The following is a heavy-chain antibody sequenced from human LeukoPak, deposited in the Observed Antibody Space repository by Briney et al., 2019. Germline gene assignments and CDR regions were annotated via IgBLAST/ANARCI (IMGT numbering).Heavy chain of an antibody. CDR1: GFTFSSYE. V-gene: IGHV3-48*03. Sequence: GGSLRLPCAASGFTFSSYEMNWVRQAPGKGLEWVSYISSSGSTIYYADSVKGRFTISRDNAKNSLYLQMNSLRAEDTAVYYCARTGGSWYLPYDYWGQGTLVTVSS. CDR3: ARTGGSWYLPYDY. D-gene: IGHD6-13*01. J-gene: IGHJ4*02. CDR2: ISSSGSTI.